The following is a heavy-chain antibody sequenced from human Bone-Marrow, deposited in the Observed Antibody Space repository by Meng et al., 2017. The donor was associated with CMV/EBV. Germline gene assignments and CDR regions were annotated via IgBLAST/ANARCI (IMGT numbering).Heavy chain of an antibody. D-gene: IGHD1-26*01. CDR3: ARDSDYSGKYEDV. V-gene: IGHV4-31*03. CDR2: ISHSGTT. Sequence: LRLSCNVSGGSISSGGYYWSWIRQFPGKGLGWIGLISHSGTTHYNPSLKSRISISVDTPKNQFSLKLTSVTAADTAVYFCARDSDYSGKYEDVWGQGTTVTVSS. CDR1: GGSISSGGYY. J-gene: IGHJ6*02.